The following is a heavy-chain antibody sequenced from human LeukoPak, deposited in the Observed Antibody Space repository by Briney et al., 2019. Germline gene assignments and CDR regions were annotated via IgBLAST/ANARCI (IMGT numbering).Heavy chain of an antibody. V-gene: IGHV4-39*01. CDR1: GGSISISSYY. CDR2: IYYSGST. J-gene: IGHJ4*02. CDR3: ARQLPYCSGGSCYVSFFDY. D-gene: IGHD2-15*01. Sequence: EPLSLTCTVSGGSISISSYYWGWIRQPPGKGLEWIGSIYYSGSTYYNPSLTSRVAISVDTSKNQFSLKLSSVTAADTAVYYCARQLPYCSGGSCYVSFFDYWGQGTLVTVSS.